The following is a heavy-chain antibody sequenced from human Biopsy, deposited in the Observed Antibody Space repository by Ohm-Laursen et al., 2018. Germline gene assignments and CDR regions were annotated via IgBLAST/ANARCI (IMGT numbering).Heavy chain of an antibody. D-gene: IGHD3-10*01. CDR2: IRNTGDGT. V-gene: IGHV3-64*01. CDR1: GFLFSRHA. CDR3: ARAGDFGSRGAGDY. Sequence: SLRLSCAASGFLFSRHAMHWVRQAPGKGIEYVSAIRNTGDGTYYANSVKGRFTVSRDNSGNRLYLQMDSLRIEDTAIYFCARAGDFGSRGAGDYWGRGTLVTVSS. J-gene: IGHJ4*02.